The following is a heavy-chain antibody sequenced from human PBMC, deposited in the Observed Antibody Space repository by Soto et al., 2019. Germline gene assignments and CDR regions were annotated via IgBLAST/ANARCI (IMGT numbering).Heavy chain of an antibody. CDR2: FVPLFGTT. J-gene: IGHJ4*02. CDR1: GGTFSGYA. CDR3: ATHGLGVPSPPYFDN. V-gene: IGHV1-69*01. Sequence: QLVQSGSEVKKPGSSVKVSCQASGGTFSGYALTWVRQAPGQGLEWMGEFVPLFGTTNYAQKFPGRITITADESTTTAYMERSTLRSDDTAVYYWATHGLGVPSPPYFDNWGQGTLVTVSS.